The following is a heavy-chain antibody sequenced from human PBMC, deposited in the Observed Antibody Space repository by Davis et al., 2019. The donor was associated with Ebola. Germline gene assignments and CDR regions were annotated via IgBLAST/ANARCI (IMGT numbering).Heavy chain of an antibody. CDR3: ARSSSSWYFYYFDY. V-gene: IGHV4-39*07. J-gene: IGHJ4*02. D-gene: IGHD6-13*01. CDR1: GGSISSSSYF. CDR2: VYHSGST. Sequence: MPSETLSLTCTVSGGSISSSSYFWGWIRQPPGKGLEWIGNVYHSGSTYHNPSLKSRVTISVDTSKNQFSLKLSSVTAADTAVYYCARSSSSWYFYYFDYWGQGTLVTVSS.